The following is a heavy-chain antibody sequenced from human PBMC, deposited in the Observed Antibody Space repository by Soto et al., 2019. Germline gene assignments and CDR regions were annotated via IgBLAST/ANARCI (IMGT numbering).Heavy chain of an antibody. V-gene: IGHV4-38-2*01. CDR2: IYHSGST. J-gene: IGHJ6*02. CDR3: ARDIVVVPAASGPGGMDV. Sequence: PSETLSLTCAVSGYSISSGYYWGWIRRPPGKGLEWIGSIYHSGSTYYNPSLKSRVTISADTSKNQFSLKLSSVTAADTPVYYCARDIVVVPAASGPGGMDVWGQGTTVTVSS. CDR1: GYSISSGYY. D-gene: IGHD2-2*01.